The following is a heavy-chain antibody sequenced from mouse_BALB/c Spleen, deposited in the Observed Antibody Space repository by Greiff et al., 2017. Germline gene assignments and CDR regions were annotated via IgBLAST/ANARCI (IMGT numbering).Heavy chain of an antibody. CDR3: ARDDRMDY. V-gene: IGHV5-6-4*01. CDR1: GFTFSSYT. J-gene: IGHJ4*01. D-gene: IGHD3-2*01. CDR2: ISSGGSYT. Sequence: EVKLVESGGGLVKPGGSLKLSCAASGFTFSSYTMSWVRQTPEKRLEWVATISSGGSYTYYPDSVKGRFTVSSDNAKNTLYLQMSSLKSEDTARYYCARDDRMDYWGQGTSVTVSS.